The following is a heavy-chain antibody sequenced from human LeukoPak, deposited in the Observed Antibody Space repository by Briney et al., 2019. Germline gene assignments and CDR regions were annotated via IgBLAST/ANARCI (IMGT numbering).Heavy chain of an antibody. CDR2: INPSGGST. Sequence: ASVKVSCKASGYTFTSYYMHWVRQAPGQGLEWMGIINPSGGSTSYAQKFQGRVTMTRDTSTSTVYMELSSPRSEDTAVYYCARPNHCSSTSCYAFPLGYWGQGTLVTVSS. J-gene: IGHJ4*02. CDR3: ARPNHCSSTSCYAFPLGY. V-gene: IGHV1-46*01. D-gene: IGHD2-2*01. CDR1: GYTFTSYY.